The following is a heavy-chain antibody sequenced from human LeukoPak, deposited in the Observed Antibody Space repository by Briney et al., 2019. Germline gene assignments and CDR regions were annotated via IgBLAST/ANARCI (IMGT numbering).Heavy chain of an antibody. V-gene: IGHV1-69*01. J-gene: IGHJ4*02. CDR3: AREGEAYCGGDCYF. D-gene: IGHD2-21*01. CDR2: IIPIFGTA. Sequence: SVKVSCEASGGTFSSYAISWVRQAPGQGLEWMGGIIPIFGTANYAQKFQGRVTITADESTSTAYMELSSLRSEDTAVYYCAREGEAYCGGDCYFWGQGTLVTVSS. CDR1: GGTFSSYA.